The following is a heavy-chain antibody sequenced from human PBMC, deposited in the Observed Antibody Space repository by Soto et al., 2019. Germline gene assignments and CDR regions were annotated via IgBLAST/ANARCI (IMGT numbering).Heavy chain of an antibody. CDR2: IYSGGST. V-gene: IGHV3-53*01. Sequence: PGWSLRLSCASSVFTVSTNYMSWVRRAPGKGLEWVSVIYSGGSTYYADSVKGRFTISRDNSKNTLYLQMNSLRAEDTAVYYCARASIAAAGYYFDYWGQGTLVTVSS. D-gene: IGHD6-13*01. CDR1: VFTVSTNY. CDR3: ARASIAAAGYYFDY. J-gene: IGHJ4*02.